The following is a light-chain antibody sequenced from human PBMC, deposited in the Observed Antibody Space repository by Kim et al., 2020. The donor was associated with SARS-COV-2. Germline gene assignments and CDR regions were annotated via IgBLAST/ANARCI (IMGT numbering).Light chain of an antibody. CDR2: GAS. Sequence: EILVTQSPATLSAFLGESATFSCRASQTINTNVAWYQQRPGQAPRLLIYGASTRVTGDPPRFSGSGSGTEFTLTIDSLQSEDSGFYFCQQFHTWPPITFGQGTRLEIK. J-gene: IGKJ5*01. CDR3: QQFHTWPPIT. V-gene: IGKV3-15*01. CDR1: QTINTN.